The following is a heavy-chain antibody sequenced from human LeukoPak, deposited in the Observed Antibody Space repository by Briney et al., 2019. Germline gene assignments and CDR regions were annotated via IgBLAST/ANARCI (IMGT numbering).Heavy chain of an antibody. CDR1: PGSIRSYY. V-gene: IGHV4-59*01. Sequence: SETLSLTCTVSPGSIRSYYWSWIRQPPGKGLELIGYIFNSGNTNYNPSLKSRITMSLDTSKSQFSLRLSSVTAADTAVYYCARVWGVTDFYDSRGAFDIWGQGTMVTVSS. CDR3: ARVWGVTDFYDSRGAFDI. D-gene: IGHD3-22*01. CDR2: IFNSGNT. J-gene: IGHJ3*02.